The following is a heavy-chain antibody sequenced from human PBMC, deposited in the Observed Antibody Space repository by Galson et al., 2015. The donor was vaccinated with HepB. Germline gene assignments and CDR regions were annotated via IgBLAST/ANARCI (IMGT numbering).Heavy chain of an antibody. J-gene: IGHJ6*02. CDR2: ISGSGNNI. CDR1: GFTFSNYA. CDR3: ANGELRFSPSGLSMDV. Sequence: SLRLSCAASGFTFSNYAMSWVRRAPGKGLEWVSAISGSGNNIYYIASVRGRFTISRDDSKNTLYLQMNSLRAEDTAVYYCANGELRFSPSGLSMDVWGQGTTVTVSS. D-gene: IGHD3-10*01. V-gene: IGHV3-23*01.